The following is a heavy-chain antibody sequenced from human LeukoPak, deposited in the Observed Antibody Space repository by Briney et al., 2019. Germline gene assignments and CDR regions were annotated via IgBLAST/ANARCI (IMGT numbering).Heavy chain of an antibody. Sequence: GASVTVSCKASGYTFTDYYMHWVRQAPGQGLEWMGWINANTGDTNYAQMFQGRVTMTRDTSIRTAYMEVSSLRSDDTAVYYCARGQQWLEAFDYWGLGTLVTVSS. D-gene: IGHD6-19*01. V-gene: IGHV1-2*02. CDR1: GYTFTDYY. CDR2: INANTGDT. J-gene: IGHJ4*02. CDR3: ARGQQWLEAFDY.